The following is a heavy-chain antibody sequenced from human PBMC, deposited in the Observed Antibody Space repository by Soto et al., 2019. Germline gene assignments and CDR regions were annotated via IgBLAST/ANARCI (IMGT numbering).Heavy chain of an antibody. V-gene: IGHV3-23*01. CDR2: ISGSGGST. D-gene: IGHD3-22*01. J-gene: IGHJ4*02. CDR1: GFTFSSYA. Sequence: GESLKISFAASGFTFSSYAMSWVRQAPGKGLEWVTSISGSGGSTYYADSVKGRFTISRDNSKNTLYLQMKSLRAGDTAVYYCAASDSSGYPSYFDYWGQGTLVTVSS. CDR3: AASDSSGYPSYFDY.